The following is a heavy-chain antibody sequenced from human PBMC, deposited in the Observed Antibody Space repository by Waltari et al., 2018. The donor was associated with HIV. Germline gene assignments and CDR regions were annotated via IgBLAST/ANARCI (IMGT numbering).Heavy chain of an antibody. D-gene: IGHD2-21*01. CDR3: ACDCVSPPNRGFDP. V-gene: IGHV3-21*01. CDR2: SSNSSNFI. CDR1: GLSFRSYR. Sequence: EVHLVESGGGLVKRGGSLRLPCAASGLSFRSYRMNWVRQAPGKWMGSVLASSNSSNFIYYVDAFMSRSTSSSDNAENSLYLQMKSLRAEDTAVEYCACDCVSPPNRGFDPWGQGTLVTVSS. J-gene: IGHJ5*02.